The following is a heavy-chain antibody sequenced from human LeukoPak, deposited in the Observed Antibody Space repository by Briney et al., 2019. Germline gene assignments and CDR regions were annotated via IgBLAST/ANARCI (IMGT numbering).Heavy chain of an antibody. CDR3: ASEYYYGSGSYYTYDY. D-gene: IGHD3-10*01. CDR2: ISSSSSTI. J-gene: IGHJ4*02. V-gene: IGHV3-11*04. Sequence: GSLRLSCAASGFTFSDYYMSWIRQAPGKGLEWVSYISSSSSTIYYADSVKGRFTISRDNAKNSLYLQMNSLRAEDTAVYYCASEYYYGSGSYYTYDYWGQGTLVTVSS. CDR1: GFTFSDYY.